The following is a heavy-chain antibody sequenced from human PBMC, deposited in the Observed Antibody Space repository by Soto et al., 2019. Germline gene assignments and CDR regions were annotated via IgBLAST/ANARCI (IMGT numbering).Heavy chain of an antibody. CDR2: VSAYNGNT. CDR3: ARDQMLWFGELYSWFDP. V-gene: IGHV1-18*01. Sequence: ASVKVSCKASGYTFTTYGISWVRQVPGQGLEWMGWVSAYNGNTNYAQKVQDRVTMTTDTSTSTAYMELRSLRSDDTAVYYCARDQMLWFGELYSWFDPWGQGTLVTVSS. D-gene: IGHD3-10*01. CDR1: GYTFTTYG. J-gene: IGHJ5*02.